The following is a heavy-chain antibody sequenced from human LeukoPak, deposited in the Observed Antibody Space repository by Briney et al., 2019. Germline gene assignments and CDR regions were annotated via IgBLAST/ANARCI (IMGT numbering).Heavy chain of an antibody. V-gene: IGHV1-18*04. J-gene: IGHJ3*01. D-gene: IGHD6-19*01. CDR2: ISAYNGNT. CDR3: ARVRFEGSSGWYKS. Sequence: VASVKVSCKASGYTFTSYGISWVRQAPGQGLEWMGGISAYNGNTNYAQKLQGRVTMTTDTSTSTAYMELRSLRSDDTAVYYCARVRFEGSSGWYKSWGQGTMVTVSS. CDR1: GYTFTSYG.